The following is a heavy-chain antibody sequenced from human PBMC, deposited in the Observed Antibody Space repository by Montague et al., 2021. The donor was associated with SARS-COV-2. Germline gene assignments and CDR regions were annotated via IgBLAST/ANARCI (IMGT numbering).Heavy chain of an antibody. V-gene: IGHV4-59*01. CDR1: GGSISGYY. Sequence: SETLSLTCSVYGGSISGYYWSWIRQPPGKGLEWIGYIYHSGNTKYNPSLKSRVSISVDTSKNQFSLRLSSVTAADTAVYYCAREYQLELWQTNWYFGLWGRGTLVTVSS. D-gene: IGHD3-16*01. CDR3: AREYQLELWQTNWYFGL. CDR2: IYHSGNT. J-gene: IGHJ2*01.